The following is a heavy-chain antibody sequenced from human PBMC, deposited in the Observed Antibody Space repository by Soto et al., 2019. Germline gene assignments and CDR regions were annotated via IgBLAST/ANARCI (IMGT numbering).Heavy chain of an antibody. CDR1: GGTFGSYY. V-gene: IGHV1-46*01. CDR3: ARVKWELLPDYYYYGMDV. CDR2: INPSGGST. Sequence: GASVKVSCKASGGTFGSYYMHWVRQAPGQGLEWMGIINPSGGSTSYAQKFQGRVTITRDTSASTAYMELSSLRSEDTAVYYCARVKWELLPDYYYYGMDVWGQGTTVTVSS. J-gene: IGHJ6*02. D-gene: IGHD1-26*01.